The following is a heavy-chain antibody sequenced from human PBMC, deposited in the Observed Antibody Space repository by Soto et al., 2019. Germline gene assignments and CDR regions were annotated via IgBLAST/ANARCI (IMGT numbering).Heavy chain of an antibody. J-gene: IGHJ6*02. V-gene: IGHV4-34*01. CDR2: INHSGST. CDR3: ARGRIQLNGMDV. D-gene: IGHD5-18*01. Sequence: KQSQTLSLTCAVYGGSFSGYYWSWIRQPPGKGLEWIGEINHSGSTNYNPSLKSRVTISVDTSKNQFSLKLSSVTAADTAVYYCARGRIQLNGMDVWGQGTTVTVSS. CDR1: GGSFSGYY.